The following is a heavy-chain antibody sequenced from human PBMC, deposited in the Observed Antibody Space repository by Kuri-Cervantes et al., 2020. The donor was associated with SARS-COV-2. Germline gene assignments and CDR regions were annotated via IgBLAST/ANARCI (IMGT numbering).Heavy chain of an antibody. J-gene: IGHJ4*02. CDR2: ISAYNGNT. Sequence: ASVKVSCKASGYTFTSYGISWERQAPGQGLEWMGWISAYNGNTNYAQKLQGRVTMTTDTSASTAYMELRSLRSDDTAVYYCARDNLPHTGTDYWGQGTLVTVSS. D-gene: IGHD7-27*01. CDR1: GYTFTSYG. CDR3: ARDNLPHTGTDY. V-gene: IGHV1-18*04.